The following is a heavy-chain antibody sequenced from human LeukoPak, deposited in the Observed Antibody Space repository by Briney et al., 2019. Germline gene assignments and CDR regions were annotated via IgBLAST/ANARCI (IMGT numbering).Heavy chain of an antibody. J-gene: IGHJ5*02. V-gene: IGHV3-66*01. CDR2: LYSGGST. Sequence: GRSLRLSCAASGFTVSSNYMSWVRQAPGKGLEWVSVLYSGGSTYYADSVKGRFTISRDNSKNTLYLQMNSLRVEDTAVYYCAIGGNTFFDPWGQGTLVTVSS. CDR1: GFTVSSNY. CDR3: AIGGNTFFDP. D-gene: IGHD1/OR15-1a*01.